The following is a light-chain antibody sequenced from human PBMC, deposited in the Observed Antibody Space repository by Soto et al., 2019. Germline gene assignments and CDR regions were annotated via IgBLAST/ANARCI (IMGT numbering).Light chain of an antibody. CDR1: QDINKY. CDR2: AAS. J-gene: IGKJ4*01. Sequence: DIRMTQSPFSLSASVGDRVTITCQASQDINKYLNWYQQKPGKTPKVLIYAASSLETGVPSRFSGSGSGTDFSVTISSLQPEDIATYYCQQYENLPLTFGGGTKVEI. V-gene: IGKV1-33*01. CDR3: QQYENLPLT.